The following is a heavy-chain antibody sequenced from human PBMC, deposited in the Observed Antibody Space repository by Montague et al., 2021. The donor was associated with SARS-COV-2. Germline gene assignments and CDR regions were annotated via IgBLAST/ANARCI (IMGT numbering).Heavy chain of an antibody. CDR3: ARPRPGGPNNWFDP. D-gene: IGHD6-6*01. J-gene: IGHJ5*02. Sequence: IYYNGITYYNPSLKSRATLSVDPSTNQFLLKLTSVTASDTDVDYCARPRPGGPNNWFDPWGQGILVTVSS. V-gene: IGHV4-39*01. CDR2: IYYNGIT.